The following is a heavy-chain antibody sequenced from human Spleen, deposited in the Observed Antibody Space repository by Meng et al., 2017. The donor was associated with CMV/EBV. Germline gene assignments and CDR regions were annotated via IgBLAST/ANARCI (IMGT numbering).Heavy chain of an antibody. CDR1: GYTFTGYY. D-gene: IGHD3-3*01. V-gene: IGHV1-2*02. CDR3: ARGGGTVRFLEWLNY. CDR2: ISPGSGDA. Sequence: ASVKVSCKASGYTFTGYYMHWVRQAPGQGLEWMGWISPGSGDANYAQKFQGRFTMTRDTSISTAYMELSRLRSDDTAVYYCARGGGTVRFLEWLNYWGQGTLVTVS. J-gene: IGHJ4*02.